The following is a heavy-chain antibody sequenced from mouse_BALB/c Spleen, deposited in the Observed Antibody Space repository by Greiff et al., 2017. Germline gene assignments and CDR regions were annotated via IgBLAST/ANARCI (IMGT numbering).Heavy chain of an antibody. CDR3: ARAYDYPYFDY. CDR1: GFTFSDYY. D-gene: IGHD2-4*01. J-gene: IGHJ2*01. V-gene: IGHV5-4*02. Sequence: EVKVVESGGGLVKPGGSLKLSCAASGFTFSDYYMYWVRQTPEKRLEWVATISDGGSYTYYPDSVKGRFTISRDNAKNNLYLQMSSLKSEDTAMYYCARAYDYPYFDYWGQGTTLTVSS. CDR2: ISDGGSYT.